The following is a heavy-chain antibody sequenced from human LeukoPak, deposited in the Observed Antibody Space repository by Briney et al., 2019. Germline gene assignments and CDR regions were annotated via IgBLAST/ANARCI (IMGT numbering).Heavy chain of an antibody. D-gene: IGHD2-15*01. Sequence: SETLSLTCTVSGGSINIYYWSWIRQPPGQGLEWIGYIYYNGNTNYNPSLKSRVNISIDTSKNQFSLKLSSVTAADTAVYYCARHSLGSAAPYFQHWGQGTLVTVSS. CDR1: GGSINIYY. CDR3: ARHSLGSAAPYFQH. CDR2: IYYNGNT. V-gene: IGHV4-59*08. J-gene: IGHJ1*01.